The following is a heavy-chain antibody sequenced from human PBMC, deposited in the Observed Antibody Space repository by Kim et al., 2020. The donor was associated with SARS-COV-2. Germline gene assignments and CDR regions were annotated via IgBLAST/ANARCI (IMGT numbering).Heavy chain of an antibody. V-gene: IGHV1-69*01. CDR3: AGAPYDSSGYQFDY. Sequence: ARKFQGRVTITAGESTSTAYMELSSLRSEDTAVYYCAGAPYDSSGYQFDYWGQGTLVTVSS. D-gene: IGHD3-22*01. J-gene: IGHJ4*02.